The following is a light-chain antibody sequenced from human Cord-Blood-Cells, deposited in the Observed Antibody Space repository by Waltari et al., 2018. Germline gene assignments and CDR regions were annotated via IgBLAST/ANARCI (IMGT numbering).Light chain of an antibody. CDR1: KLGAKY. CDR2: QDS. J-gene: IGLJ2*01. Sequence: SYELTQPPSVSVSPGQTASITCSGDKLGAKYACWYQQTPGQSPVLVIYQDSKRPSGIPERFSGSNSGNTATLTISGTQSMEEADYYCQAWDSSTVVFGGGTKLTVL. V-gene: IGLV3-1*01. CDR3: QAWDSSTVV.